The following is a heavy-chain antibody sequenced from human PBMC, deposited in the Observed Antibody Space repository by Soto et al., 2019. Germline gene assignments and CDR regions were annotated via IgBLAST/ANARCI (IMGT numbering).Heavy chain of an antibody. J-gene: IGHJ6*02. D-gene: IGHD3-3*01. CDR3: ARDQNTIFGVVSDPYYYYYGMDV. Sequence: QVPLVESGGGVVQPGRSLRLSCAASGFTFSSYAMHWVRQAPGKGLEWVAVISYDGSNKYYADSVKGRFTISRDNSKNTLYLQMNSLRAEDTAVYYCARDQNTIFGVVSDPYYYYYGMDVWGQGTTVTVSS. V-gene: IGHV3-30-3*01. CDR2: ISYDGSNK. CDR1: GFTFSSYA.